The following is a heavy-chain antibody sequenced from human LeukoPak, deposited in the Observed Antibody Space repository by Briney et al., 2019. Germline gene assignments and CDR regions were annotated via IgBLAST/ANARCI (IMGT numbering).Heavy chain of an antibody. Sequence: ASVKVSCKASGYTFTGYNMHWVRQAPGQGLEWMGWINPNSGDTNYAQKFQGRVTMTRDTSISTAYMELSRLTSDDTAVYYCAREKSAAGTNYFDSWGQGTRVTVSS. V-gene: IGHV1-2*02. J-gene: IGHJ4*02. CDR3: AREKSAAGTNYFDS. D-gene: IGHD6-19*01. CDR2: INPNSGDT. CDR1: GYTFTGYN.